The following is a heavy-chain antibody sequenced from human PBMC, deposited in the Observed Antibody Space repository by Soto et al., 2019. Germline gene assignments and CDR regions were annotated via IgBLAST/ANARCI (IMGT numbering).Heavy chain of an antibody. J-gene: IGHJ4*02. V-gene: IGHV3-33*01. CDR2: IWYDGSNK. Sequence: GGSLRLSCAASGFTFSSYGMHWVRQAPGKGLEWVAVIWYDGSNKYYADSVKGRFTISRDNSKNTLYLQMNSLRAEDTAVYYCARQFPPPYSSSPFDYWGQGTLVTVSS. CDR3: ARQFPPPYSSSPFDY. CDR1: GFTFSSYG. D-gene: IGHD6-6*01.